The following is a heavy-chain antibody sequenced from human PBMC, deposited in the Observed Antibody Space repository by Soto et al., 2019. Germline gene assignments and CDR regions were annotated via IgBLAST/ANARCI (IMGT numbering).Heavy chain of an antibody. V-gene: IGHV3-23*01. D-gene: IGHD3-10*01. Sequence: GGSLRLSCAASGFTFSSYAMSWVRQAPGKGLEWVSAISGSGGSTYYADSVKGRFTISRDNSKNTLYLQMNSLRAEDTAVYYCAKAIYPNYYGSGSYAYYFDYWGQGTLVTVSS. CDR3: AKAIYPNYYGSGSYAYYFDY. J-gene: IGHJ4*02. CDR2: ISGSGGST. CDR1: GFTFSSYA.